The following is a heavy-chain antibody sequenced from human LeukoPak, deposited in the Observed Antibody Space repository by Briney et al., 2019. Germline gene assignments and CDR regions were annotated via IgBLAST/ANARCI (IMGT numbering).Heavy chain of an antibody. Sequence: PGGSLRLSCAASGFTFSSYTMSWVRQAPGKGLEWVSTITTSDGNTYYADSVKGRFTVSRDNSKNTLFLQMNSLRAEDTAVYYCASSGSYRFDYWGQGTLVTVSS. CDR3: ASSGSYRFDY. V-gene: IGHV3-23*01. CDR1: GFTFSSYT. CDR2: ITTSDGNT. J-gene: IGHJ4*02. D-gene: IGHD1-26*01.